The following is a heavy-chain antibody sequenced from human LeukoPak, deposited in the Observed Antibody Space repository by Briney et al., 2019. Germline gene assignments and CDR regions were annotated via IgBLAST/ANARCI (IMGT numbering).Heavy chain of an antibody. V-gene: IGHV1-2*02. D-gene: IGHD3-10*01. CDR2: INPNSGGT. CDR3: ARDLVTYYYGSGSYGYYYYMDV. CDR1: GYTFTGYY. Sequence: GASVKVSCKASGYTFTGYYMHWVRQAPGQGLEWMGWINPNSGGTNYAQKFQGRVTMTGDTSISTAYMELSRLRSDDTAVYYCARDLVTYYYGSGSYGYYYYMDVWGKGTTVTISS. J-gene: IGHJ6*03.